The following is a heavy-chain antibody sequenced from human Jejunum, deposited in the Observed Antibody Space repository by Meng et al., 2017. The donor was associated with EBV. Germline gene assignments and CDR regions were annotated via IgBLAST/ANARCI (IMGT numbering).Heavy chain of an antibody. D-gene: IGHD1-14*01. CDR3: ARASSERLLDY. V-gene: IGHV4-4*02. J-gene: IGHJ4*02. Sequence: QVRLQGWGPVLVKPSGTLLAPSAVSTGFLSSYEGWSWVRQPPGKGLEWLGEINQVGSTYYNPSLKSRVTISIDTSKRQFSLRLNSMTAADTAVYYCARASSERLLDYWGQGTLVTVSS. CDR1: TGFLSSYEG. CDR2: INQVGST.